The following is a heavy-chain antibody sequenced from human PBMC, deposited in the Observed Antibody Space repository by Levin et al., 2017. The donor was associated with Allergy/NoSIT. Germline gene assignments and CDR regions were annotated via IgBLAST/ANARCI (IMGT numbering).Heavy chain of an antibody. V-gene: IGHV1-2*02. J-gene: IGHJ6*02. CDR2: INPNSGGT. CDR1: GYTFTGYY. CDR3: ARDRATESYYYYGMDV. Sequence: ASVKVSCKASGYTFTGYYMHWVRQAPGQGLEWMGWINPNSGGTNYAQKFQGRVTMTRDTSISTAYMELSRLRSDDTAVYYCARDRATESYYYYGMDVWGQGTTVTVSS. D-gene: IGHD5-12*01.